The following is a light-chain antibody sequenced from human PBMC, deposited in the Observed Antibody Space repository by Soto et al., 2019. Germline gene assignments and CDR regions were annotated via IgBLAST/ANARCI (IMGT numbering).Light chain of an antibody. V-gene: IGKV3-11*01. J-gene: IGKJ5*01. CDR2: DAS. Sequence: EIVLTQSPATLSLSPGERATLSCRTSQSVSSYLAWYQQKPGQAPRLLIYDASNRATGIPARFSGSGSGTDFTLTISSLQPEDFATYYCQQANSFPITFGQGTRLE. CDR3: QQANSFPIT. CDR1: QSVSSY.